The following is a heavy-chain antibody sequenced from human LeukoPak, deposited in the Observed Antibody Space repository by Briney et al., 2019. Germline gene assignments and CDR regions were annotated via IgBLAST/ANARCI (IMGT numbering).Heavy chain of an antibody. Sequence: PSETLSLTCTVSGGSINSYYWSWIRQPPRKGLEWIGYIYTSGSTNYNPSLKSRVTISVDTSKNQFSLKLSSVTAADTAVYYCASGREQLVGDYWGQGTLVTVSS. V-gene: IGHV4-4*09. J-gene: IGHJ4*02. CDR1: GGSINSYY. CDR2: IYTSGST. CDR3: ASGREQLVGDY. D-gene: IGHD6-6*01.